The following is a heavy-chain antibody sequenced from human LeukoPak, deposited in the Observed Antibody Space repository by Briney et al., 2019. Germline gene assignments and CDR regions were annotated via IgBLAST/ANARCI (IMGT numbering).Heavy chain of an antibody. CDR3: AKDWGTTGTTGWLFDY. CDR2: ISSSSSYT. V-gene: IGHV3-11*06. J-gene: IGHJ4*02. D-gene: IGHD1-1*01. Sequence: GGSLRLSCAASGFTFSDYYMSWIRQAPGKGLEWVSYISSSSSYTNYADSVKGRFTISRDNSKNTLYLQMNSLRAEDTAVYYCAKDWGTTGTTGWLFDYWGQGTLVTVSS. CDR1: GFTFSDYY.